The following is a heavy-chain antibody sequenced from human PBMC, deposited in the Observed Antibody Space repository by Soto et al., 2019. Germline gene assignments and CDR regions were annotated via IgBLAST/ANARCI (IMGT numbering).Heavy chain of an antibody. CDR2: IYWDDDK. J-gene: IGHJ4*02. D-gene: IGHD2-15*01. Sequence: QITLKESGPTLVKPTQTLTLTCTFSGFSLSTSGVGVGWIRQPTGKALEWLALIYWDDDKRYSPSLTSRFTITPDTSKNQVVLTMTNMEPVDTAPYYCAHRRSYCSGGSCYSGFDYWGQGTRVTVSS. CDR1: GFSLSTSGVG. CDR3: AHRRSYCSGGSCYSGFDY. V-gene: IGHV2-5*02.